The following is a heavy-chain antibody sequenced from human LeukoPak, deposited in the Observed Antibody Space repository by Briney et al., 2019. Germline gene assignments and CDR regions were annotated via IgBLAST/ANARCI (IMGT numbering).Heavy chain of an antibody. D-gene: IGHD3-10*01. V-gene: IGHV3-21*01. Sequence: PGGSLRLSCAASGFTFSSYSMNWVRQAPGKGLEWVSSISSSSSYIYYADSVKGRFTISRDNAKNSLYLQMNSLRAEDTAVYYCARDRKYYYGSGSAGFDYWGQGTLVTVSS. CDR2: ISSSSSYI. J-gene: IGHJ4*02. CDR1: GFTFSSYS. CDR3: ARDRKYYYGSGSAGFDY.